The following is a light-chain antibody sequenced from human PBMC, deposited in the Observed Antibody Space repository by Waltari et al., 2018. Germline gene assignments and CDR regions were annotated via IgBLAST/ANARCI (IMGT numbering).Light chain of an antibody. Sequence: DIQMTQSPSSLSESAGDRVTITCQASQDITSYLNWYRQKPGKAPQLLIYDASNLETGVPSRFSGSGSGTDFTFTISSLQPEDVATYYCQQYDNLPGTFGGGTKVEIK. V-gene: IGKV1-33*01. CDR1: QDITSY. CDR3: QQYDNLPGT. J-gene: IGKJ4*01. CDR2: DAS.